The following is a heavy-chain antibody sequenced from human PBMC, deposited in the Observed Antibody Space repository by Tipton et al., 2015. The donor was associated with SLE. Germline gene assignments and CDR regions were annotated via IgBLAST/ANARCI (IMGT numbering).Heavy chain of an antibody. J-gene: IGHJ3*02. CDR2: INHSGRT. CDR3: VRERDYSGSRDAFDI. Sequence: GLVKPSETLSLTCAVYGGSFSGYYWSWIRQPPGKGLEWIGEINHSGRTNYNPSLKSRVTISVDTSKNQFSLKVSSVTAADTAVYYCVRERDYSGSRDAFDIWGQGTMVTVSS. D-gene: IGHD1-26*01. CDR1: GGSFSGYY. V-gene: IGHV4-34*01.